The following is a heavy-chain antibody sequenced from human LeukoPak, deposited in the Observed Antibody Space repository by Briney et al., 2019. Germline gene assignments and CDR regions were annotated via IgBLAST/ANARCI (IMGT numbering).Heavy chain of an antibody. V-gene: IGHV3-53*01. CDR1: GFTVSSNY. J-gene: IGHJ4*02. CDR2: IYGGGST. CDR3: ARDLASNTGWEFAY. D-gene: IGHD6-19*01. Sequence: GGSLRLTCPACGFTVSSNYMNWVRQAPGRGLEWVSLIYGGGSTYYAGSVKGRFTISSHNSKNTLYLQMNSLRAEDTAVYYCARDLASNTGWEFAYWGQGTLVTVSS.